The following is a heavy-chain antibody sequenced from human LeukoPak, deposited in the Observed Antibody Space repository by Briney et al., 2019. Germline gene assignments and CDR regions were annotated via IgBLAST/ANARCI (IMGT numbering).Heavy chain of an antibody. D-gene: IGHD6-13*01. V-gene: IGHV4-59*12. CDR2: IYYSGST. CDR1: GGSISSYY. CDR3: AREHRHRYSSSWYKVYYYMDV. Sequence: NASETLSLTCTVSGGSISSYYWSWIRQPPGKGLEWIGYIYYSGSTNYNPSLKSRVTISVDTSKNQFSLKLSSVTAADTAVYYCAREHRHRYSSSWYKVYYYMDVWGKGTTVTVSS. J-gene: IGHJ6*03.